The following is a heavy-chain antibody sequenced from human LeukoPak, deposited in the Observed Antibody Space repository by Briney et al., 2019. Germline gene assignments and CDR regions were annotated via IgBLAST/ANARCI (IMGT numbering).Heavy chain of an antibody. D-gene: IGHD3-3*01. CDR3: ATGGAYDFWSGYYYSFDY. J-gene: IGHJ4*02. CDR2: FDPEDGET. V-gene: IGHV1-24*01. Sequence: GASVKVSCKASGYTFTGYYMHWVRQAPGKGLEWMGGFDPEDGETIYAQKFQGRVTMTEDTSTDTAYMELSSLRSEDTAVYYCATGGAYDFWSGYYYSFDYWGQGTLVTVSS. CDR1: GYTFTGYY.